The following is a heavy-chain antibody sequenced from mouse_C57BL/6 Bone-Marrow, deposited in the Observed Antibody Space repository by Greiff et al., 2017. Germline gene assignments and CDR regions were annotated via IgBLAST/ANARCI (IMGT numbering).Heavy chain of an antibody. J-gene: IGHJ3*01. CDR2: IHPSDSDT. V-gene: IGHV1-74*01. CDR3: AILYYSNLAWFAY. CDR1: GYTFTSYW. Sequence: QVQLQQPGAELVKPGASVKVSCKASGYTFTSYWMHWVKQRPGQGLEWIGRIHPSDSDTNYNQKFKGKATLTVAKSSSTAYMQLSSLTSEDSAVYYCAILYYSNLAWFAYWGQGTLVTVSA. D-gene: IGHD2-5*01.